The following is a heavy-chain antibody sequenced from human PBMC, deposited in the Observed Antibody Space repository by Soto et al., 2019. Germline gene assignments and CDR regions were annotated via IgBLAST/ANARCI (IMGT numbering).Heavy chain of an antibody. V-gene: IGHV1-69*06. D-gene: IGHD3-3*01. CDR1: GGTFSSYA. J-gene: IGHJ5*02. CDR2: IIPIFGTA. CDR3: ARGGSRLRFLEWLSWFDP. Sequence: SVKVSCKASGGTFSSYAISWVRQAPGQGLEWMGGIIPIFGTANCAQKFQGRVTITADKSTSTAYMELSSLRSEDTAVYYCARGGSRLRFLEWLSWFDPWGQGTLVTVSS.